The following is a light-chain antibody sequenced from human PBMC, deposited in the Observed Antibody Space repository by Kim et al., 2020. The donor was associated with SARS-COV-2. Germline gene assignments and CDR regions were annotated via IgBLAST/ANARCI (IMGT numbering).Light chain of an antibody. V-gene: IGLV1-47*01. CDR1: TSNIGSNY. CDR2: RNN. Sequence: QSVLTQPPSASGTPGQRVTISCSGSTSNIGSNYVYWYQQFPGTAPNLLIYRNNQRPSGVPDRFSASKSGTSASLAISGLRSEDEADYYCAARDDSLSGWVFGGGTQLTVL. CDR3: AARDDSLSGWV. J-gene: IGLJ3*02.